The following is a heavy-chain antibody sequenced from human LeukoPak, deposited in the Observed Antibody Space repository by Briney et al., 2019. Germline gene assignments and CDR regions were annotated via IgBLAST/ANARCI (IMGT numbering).Heavy chain of an antibody. V-gene: IGHV4-59*01. D-gene: IGHD3-3*01. CDR2: IYYSGST. J-gene: IGHJ4*02. CDR3: ARDRAGVFGVVIIDY. Sequence: TSETLSLTCTVSGGSISSYYWSWIRQPPGKGLEWIGYIYYSGSTNYNPSLKSRVTISVDTSKNQFSLKLSSVTAADTAVYYYARDRAGVFGVVIIDYWGQGTLVTVSS. CDR1: GGSISSYY.